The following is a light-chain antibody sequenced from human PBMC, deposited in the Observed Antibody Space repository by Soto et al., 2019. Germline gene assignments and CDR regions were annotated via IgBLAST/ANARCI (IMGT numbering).Light chain of an antibody. CDR3: QQRTNGLT. J-gene: IGKJ4*01. CDR2: DAS. CDR1: QTVSRY. V-gene: IGKV3-11*01. Sequence: EISLPQSPVTLSLAPGGRAPLSCRASQTVSRYLAWYQQKPGQAPRLLIYDASKRATGIPARFSGSGFGTDFTLTISSLEPEDFAVYYCQQRTNGLTFGGGTKVDIK.